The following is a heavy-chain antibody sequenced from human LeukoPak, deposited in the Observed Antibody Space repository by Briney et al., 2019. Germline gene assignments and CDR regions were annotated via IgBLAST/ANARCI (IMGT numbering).Heavy chain of an antibody. D-gene: IGHD1-1*01. CDR2: IWFDGIRK. J-gene: IGHJ4*02. Sequence: GGSLRLSCAASGFTFSNYGMHWVRQVPGKGLEWVAAIWFDGIRKYYADSVKGRLTISRDNSKNTVYLQMNSLRVEDTAIYYCARGQEFDDGVFDSWGQGTLVTDSS. CDR3: ARGQEFDDGVFDS. CDR1: GFTFSNYG. V-gene: IGHV3-33*01.